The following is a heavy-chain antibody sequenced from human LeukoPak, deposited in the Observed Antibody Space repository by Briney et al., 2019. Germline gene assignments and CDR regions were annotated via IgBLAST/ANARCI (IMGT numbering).Heavy chain of an antibody. CDR1: GFIFSDYF. CDR2: ISSSGFTI. D-gene: IGHD3-16*01. J-gene: IGHJ2*01. CDR3: ARHGVRHVLDWYFPL. V-gene: IGHV3-11*01. Sequence: GGSLRLSCAASGFIFSDYFMSWIRQAPGKGLEWVSCISSSGFTIYYGDSVKGRFTISRDNADNSLFLQMNSLRVEDTAVYYCARHGVRHVLDWYFPLWGRGTLVAVSS.